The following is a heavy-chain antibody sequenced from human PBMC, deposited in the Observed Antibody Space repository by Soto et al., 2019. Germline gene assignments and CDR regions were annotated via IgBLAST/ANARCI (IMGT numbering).Heavy chain of an antibody. CDR1: GFTFSSYW. CDR2: INGDGGST. CDR3: ASVFPFHCDD. J-gene: IGHJ4*02. Sequence: EVQLVESGGGLVQPGGSLRLSCAAAGFTFSSYWMHWVRQAPGKGLVWVSRINGDGGSTTYADSVKGRFTISRDNAKNTLYLQMNSLRAEDTAVYYCASVFPFHCDDWGQGTLVTVSS. V-gene: IGHV3-74*01.